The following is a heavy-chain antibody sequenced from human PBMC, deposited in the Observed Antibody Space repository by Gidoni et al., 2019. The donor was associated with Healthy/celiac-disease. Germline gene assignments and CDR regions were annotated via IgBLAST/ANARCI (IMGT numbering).Heavy chain of an antibody. CDR3: ARGPLEWLSMYNWFDP. V-gene: IGHV4-34*01. D-gene: IGHD3-3*01. J-gene: IGHJ5*02. Sequence: QVQLQQWGAGLLKPSETLSLTCAVYGGSFSGYYWSWIRQPPGKGLEWIGEINHSGSTNYNPSLKSRVTISVDTSKNQFSLKLSSVTAADTAVYYCARGPLEWLSMYNWFDPWGQGTLVTVSS. CDR1: GGSFSGYY. CDR2: INHSGST.